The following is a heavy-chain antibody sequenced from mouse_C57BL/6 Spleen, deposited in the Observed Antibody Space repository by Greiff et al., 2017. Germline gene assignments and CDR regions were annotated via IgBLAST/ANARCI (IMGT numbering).Heavy chain of an antibody. V-gene: IGHV1-50*01. CDR1: GYTFTSSW. D-gene: IGHD1-1*01. CDR2: IDPSDSYT. J-gene: IGHJ1*03. CDR3: ARAPYYYGSSWYFDV. Sequence: QVQLQQPGAELVKPGASVKLSCKASGYTFTSSWMQWVKQRPGQGLEWIGEIDPSDSYTNYNQQFKGKATLTVDTSSSTAYMQLSSLTSEDSAVYYCARAPYYYGSSWYFDVWGTGTTVTVSS.